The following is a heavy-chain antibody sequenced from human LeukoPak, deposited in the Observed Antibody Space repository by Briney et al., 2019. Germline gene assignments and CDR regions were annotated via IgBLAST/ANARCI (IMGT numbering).Heavy chain of an antibody. D-gene: IGHD2-2*01. CDR2: IKGDGSTT. CDR3: ARGYCSSTSCYLFDY. J-gene: IGHJ4*02. V-gene: IGHV3-74*01. CDR1: GFSFSHYW. Sequence: PGGSLRLSCATSGFSFSHYWMHWLRQVPGQGLVWVSCIKGDGSTTRNADSVKGRFTISRDNAKNTLYLQMNSLRAEDTAVYYCARGYCSSTSCYLFDYWGQGTLVTVSS.